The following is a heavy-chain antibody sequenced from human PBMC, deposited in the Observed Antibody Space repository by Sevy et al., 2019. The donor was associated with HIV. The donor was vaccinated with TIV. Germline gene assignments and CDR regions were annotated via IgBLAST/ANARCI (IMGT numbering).Heavy chain of an antibody. CDR2: ISYDGSNK. J-gene: IGHJ4*02. D-gene: IGHD2-21*02. CDR1: RFTFSTYA. V-gene: IGHV3-30*04. CDR3: PRGRVTSHYYDY. Sequence: GGSLRLSCAASRFTFSTYAIHWVRQAPGKGLEWVALISYDGSNKYYADSVKGRFTISRDNSKHTLYLQMNSLRVEDTAVYNCPRGRVTSHYYDYWGQGTLVTVSS.